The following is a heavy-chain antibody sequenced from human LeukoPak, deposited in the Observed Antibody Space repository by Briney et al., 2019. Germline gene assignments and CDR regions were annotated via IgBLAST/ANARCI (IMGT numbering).Heavy chain of an antibody. V-gene: IGHV4-59*11. J-gene: IGHJ4*02. D-gene: IGHD6-13*01. CDR2: IYYSGST. CDR1: GGSISSHY. Sequence: SETLSLTYTVSGGSISSHYWSWIRQPPGKGLEWIGYIYYSGSTNYNPSLKSRVTISVDTSKNQFSLKLSSVTAADTAVYYCARAWRSSSWYYDYWGQGTLVTVSS. CDR3: ARAWRSSSWYYDY.